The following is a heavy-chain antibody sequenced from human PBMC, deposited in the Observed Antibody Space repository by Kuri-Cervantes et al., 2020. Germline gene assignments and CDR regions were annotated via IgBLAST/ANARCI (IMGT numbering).Heavy chain of an antibody. CDR1: GFTFSSYG. Sequence: GESLKISCAASGFTFSSYGMHWVRQAPGKGLKWVAVIWYDGSNKYYADSVKGRFTISRDNSKNTLYLQMNSLRAEDTAVYYCARSKSEVTHAGYWGQGTLVTVSS. J-gene: IGHJ4*02. D-gene: IGHD1-14*01. V-gene: IGHV3-30*19. CDR3: ARSKSEVTHAGY. CDR2: IWYDGSNK.